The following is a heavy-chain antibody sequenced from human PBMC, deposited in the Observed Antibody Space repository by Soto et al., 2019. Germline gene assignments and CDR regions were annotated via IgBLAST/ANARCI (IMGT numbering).Heavy chain of an antibody. D-gene: IGHD6-19*01. CDR1: GFSFSSNS. Sequence: PGGSLRLSCAASGFSFSSNSMHWVRLAPGKGLEWVAIIWYDGGKKYYADSVKGRFTISRDNSKNTLYLQMNSLRAEDTAVYYCARRSSGWYFDYWGQGTLVTVSS. CDR3: ARRSSGWYFDY. CDR2: IWYDGGKK. J-gene: IGHJ4*02. V-gene: IGHV3-33*08.